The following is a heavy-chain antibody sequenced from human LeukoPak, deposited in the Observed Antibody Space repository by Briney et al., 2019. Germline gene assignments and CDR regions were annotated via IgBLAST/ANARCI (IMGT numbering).Heavy chain of an antibody. V-gene: IGHV3-66*01. CDR2: IYSGGST. CDR1: GFTFSSYA. CDR3: ARGGDYVDF. J-gene: IGHJ4*02. D-gene: IGHD4-17*01. Sequence: GGSLRLSCAASGFTFSSYAMSWVRQAPGKGLEWVSVIYSGGSTYYADSVKGRFTISRDNSKNTLYLQMNSLRAEDTAVYYCARGGDYVDFWGQGTLVTVSS.